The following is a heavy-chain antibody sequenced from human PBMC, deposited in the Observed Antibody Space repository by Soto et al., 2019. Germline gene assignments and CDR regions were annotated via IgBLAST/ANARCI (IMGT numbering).Heavy chain of an antibody. Sequence: QVQLVQSGAEVKKPGASVKVSCKASGYTFTGYYMHWVRQAPGQGLEWMGWINPNSGGTNYAQKFQGWVTMTRDTSISTAYMELSRLRSDDTAVYYCAGDYYGSGSYYYYYYGMDVWGQGTTVTVSS. J-gene: IGHJ6*02. CDR1: GYTFTGYY. V-gene: IGHV1-2*04. CDR3: AGDYYGSGSYYYYYYGMDV. D-gene: IGHD3-10*01. CDR2: INPNSGGT.